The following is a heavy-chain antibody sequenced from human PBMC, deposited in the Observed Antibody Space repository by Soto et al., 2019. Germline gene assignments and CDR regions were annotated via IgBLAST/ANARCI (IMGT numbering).Heavy chain of an antibody. CDR3: ERDAEGIAVAPRYFDY. V-gene: IGHV1-2*04. CDR2: INPNSGGT. CDR1: GYTFTGYY. J-gene: IGHJ4*02. Sequence: QVQLVQSGAEVKKPGASVKVSCKASGYTFTGYYMHWVRQAPGQGLEWMGWINPNSGGTNYAQKFQGWVTMTRDTSISTACMELSRLRSDDTAVYYCERDAEGIAVAPRYFDYWGQGTLVTVSS. D-gene: IGHD6-19*01.